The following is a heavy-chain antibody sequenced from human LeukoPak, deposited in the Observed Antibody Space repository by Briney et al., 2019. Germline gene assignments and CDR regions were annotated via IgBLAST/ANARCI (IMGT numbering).Heavy chain of an antibody. CDR3: AKRDYGGPFDY. V-gene: IGHV3-23*01. J-gene: IGHJ4*02. Sequence: GGSLRLSCAASGFTFSSYAMSWVRQAPGKGLEWVSAISGSGGSTYYADSVKGRFTTSRDTSKNTLYLQMNSLRAEDTAVYYCAKRDYGGPFDYWGQGTLVTVSS. CDR2: ISGSGGST. CDR1: GFTFSSYA. D-gene: IGHD4-23*01.